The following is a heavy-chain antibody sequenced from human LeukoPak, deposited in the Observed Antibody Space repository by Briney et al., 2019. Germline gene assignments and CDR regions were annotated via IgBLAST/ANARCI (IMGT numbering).Heavy chain of an antibody. CDR2: ISGSGDST. CDR3: ARRPGIAVAGAFDY. D-gene: IGHD6-19*01. J-gene: IGHJ4*02. CDR1: GFTFSNYA. Sequence: PGGSLRLSCAASGFTFSNYAMRWVRQAPGKGREWVSGISGSGDSTYYADSVKGRFTISRDNSKNTLYLQMNSLRAEDTAVYYCARRPGIAVAGAFDYWGQGTLVTVSS. V-gene: IGHV3-23*01.